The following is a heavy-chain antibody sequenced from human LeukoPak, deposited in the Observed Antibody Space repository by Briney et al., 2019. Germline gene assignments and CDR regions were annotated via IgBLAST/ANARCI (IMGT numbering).Heavy chain of an antibody. CDR3: ARHDSYDFWSGSTGRFDP. Sequence: GESLKISCKGSGYSFTSYWIGWVRQMPGKGLEWMGIIYPGDFDTRYSPSFQGQVPISADKSIRTAYLKWSSLKASATAMYYCARHDSYDFWSGSTGRFDPWGQGTLVTVSS. D-gene: IGHD3-3*01. CDR1: GYSFTSYW. J-gene: IGHJ5*02. CDR2: IYPGDFDT. V-gene: IGHV5-51*01.